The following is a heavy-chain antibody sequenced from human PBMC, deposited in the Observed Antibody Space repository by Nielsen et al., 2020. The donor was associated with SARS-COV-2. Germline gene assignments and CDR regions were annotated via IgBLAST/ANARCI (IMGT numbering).Heavy chain of an antibody. CDR1: GGSISSNNW. CDR2: IYHRGST. D-gene: IGHD2-2*01. J-gene: IGHJ3*02. V-gene: IGHV4-4*02. Sequence: SKTLSLTCAVSGGSISSNNWWSWVRQPPGKGLEWIGEIYHRGSTNYSPSLKTRVTISVDKSKNQFSLELRSVTAADTAVYYCARAPDIVLLPTAIPIWGQGTMVPVSS. CDR3: ARAPDIVLLPTAIPI.